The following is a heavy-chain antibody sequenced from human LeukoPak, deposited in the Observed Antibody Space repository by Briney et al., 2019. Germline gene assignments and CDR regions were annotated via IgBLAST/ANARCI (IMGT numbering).Heavy chain of an antibody. CDR3: ARVVETVTTVFDY. CDR1: GDSVSSNSAA. Sequence: SQTLSLTCAISGDSVSSNSAAWNWLRQSPSRGLEWLGRTYYRSKWYNDYAVSVKSRITINPDTSKNQFSLQLNSVTPEDTAVYYCARVVETVTTVFDYWGQGTLVTVSS. CDR2: TYYRSKWYN. D-gene: IGHD4-17*01. J-gene: IGHJ4*02. V-gene: IGHV6-1*01.